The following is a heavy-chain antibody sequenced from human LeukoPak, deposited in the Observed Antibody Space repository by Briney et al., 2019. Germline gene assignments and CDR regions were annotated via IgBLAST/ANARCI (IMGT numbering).Heavy chain of an antibody. Sequence: ASVKVSGKASGYTYTSYYMHWVRQAPGQGLEWMGIINPSGGSTSYAQKFQGRVTMTRDMSTSTVYMELSSLRSEDTAVYYCAREFPRGGDCYFLDYWGQGTLVTVSS. J-gene: IGHJ4*02. V-gene: IGHV1-46*01. CDR1: GYTYTSYY. D-gene: IGHD2-21*02. CDR3: AREFPRGGDCYFLDY. CDR2: INPSGGST.